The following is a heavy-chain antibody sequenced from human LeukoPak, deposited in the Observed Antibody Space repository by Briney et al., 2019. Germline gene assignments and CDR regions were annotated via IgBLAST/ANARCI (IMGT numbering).Heavy chain of an antibody. V-gene: IGHV4-61*01. CDR1: GGSASSGSYY. J-gene: IGHJ4*02. Sequence: SETLSLTCTVSGGSASSGSYYWSWIRQSPGKGLEWIGYISYSGSTNYNPSLKSRVTVSADTSKNQFSLKLSSVTAADTAVYYCARTVPAAFVYFDFWGQGALVTVSS. D-gene: IGHD2-2*01. CDR3: ARTVPAAFVYFDF. CDR2: ISYSGST.